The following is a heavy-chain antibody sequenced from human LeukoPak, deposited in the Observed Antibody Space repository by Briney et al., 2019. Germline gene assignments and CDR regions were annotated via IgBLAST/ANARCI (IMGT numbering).Heavy chain of an antibody. CDR2: IDSGGITT. J-gene: IGHJ6*03. Sequence: PGGSLRLSCAASGFTFSSYWMHWVRQAPGKGLVWISRIDSGGITTTYADSVKGRFTISRDNAKNTLFLQMNSLRAEDTAVYYCARSAYTTSRMDVWGKGTTVTVSS. D-gene: IGHD6-6*01. CDR1: GFTFSSYW. CDR3: ARSAYTTSRMDV. V-gene: IGHV3-74*01.